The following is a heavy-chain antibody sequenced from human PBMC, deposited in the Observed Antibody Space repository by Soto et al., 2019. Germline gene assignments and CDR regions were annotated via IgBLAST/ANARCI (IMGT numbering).Heavy chain of an antibody. CDR3: ARVPTGKYGVWNY. CDR1: GFTFSSYW. Sequence: GGSLRLACAASGFTFSSYWMHWVRQAPGKGLVWVSRINPGGSITAYADSVKGRFTISRDNAKNTLYLQMNSLRGDDTAVYYCARVPTGKYGVWNYWGQGTLVTVSS. J-gene: IGHJ4*02. CDR2: INPGGSIT. V-gene: IGHV3-74*01. D-gene: IGHD2-8*01.